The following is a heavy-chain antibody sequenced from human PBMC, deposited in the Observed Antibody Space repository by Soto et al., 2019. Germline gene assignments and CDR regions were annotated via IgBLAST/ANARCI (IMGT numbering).Heavy chain of an antibody. Sequence: PGGSLSLSCAASGFTFSSYAMSWVRQAPGKGLEWVSAISGSGGSTYYADSVKGRFTISRDNSKNTLYLQMNSLRAEDTAVYYCAKDKIVRRSSYGMDVWGQGTTVTVSS. CDR3: AKDKIVRRSSYGMDV. CDR1: GFTFSSYA. CDR2: ISGSGGST. D-gene: IGHD3-16*02. J-gene: IGHJ6*02. V-gene: IGHV3-23*01.